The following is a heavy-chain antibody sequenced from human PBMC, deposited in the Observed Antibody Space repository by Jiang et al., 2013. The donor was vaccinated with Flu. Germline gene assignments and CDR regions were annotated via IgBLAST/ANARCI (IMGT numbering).Heavy chain of an antibody. Sequence: QLVESGAEVKKPGASVKVSCKASGYTFTGYYMHWVRQAPGQGLEWMGWINPNSGGTNYAQKFQGWVTMTRDTSISTAYMELSRLRSDDTAVYYCARAYSSTSYWSWFDPWGQGTLVTVSS. J-gene: IGHJ5*02. CDR2: INPNSGGT. V-gene: IGHV1-2*04. CDR1: GYTFTGYY. CDR3: ARAYSSTSYWSWFDP. D-gene: IGHD2-2*01.